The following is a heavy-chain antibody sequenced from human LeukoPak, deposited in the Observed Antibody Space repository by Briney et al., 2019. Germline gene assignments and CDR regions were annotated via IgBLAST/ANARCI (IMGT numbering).Heavy chain of an antibody. J-gene: IGHJ4*02. V-gene: IGHV1-69*06. CDR2: IIPIFGTA. CDR3: ASDLEMATATVDY. CDR1: GGTFSSYA. D-gene: IGHD5-24*01. Sequence: SVKVSCKASGGTFSSYAISWVRQAPGQGLEWMGGIIPIFGTANYAQKFQGRVTITADKSTSTAYMELSSLRSEDTAVYYCASDLEMATATVDYWGQGTLVTVSS.